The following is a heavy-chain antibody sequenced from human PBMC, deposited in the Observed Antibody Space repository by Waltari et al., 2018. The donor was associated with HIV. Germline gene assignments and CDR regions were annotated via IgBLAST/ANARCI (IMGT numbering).Heavy chain of an antibody. CDR2: ISSRGRTI. J-gene: IGHJ4*01. CDR3: TRLRAGQLWLDY. D-gene: IGHD3-10*01. CDR1: GFIFSNSH. V-gene: IGHV3-11*04. Sequence: QVQLVESGGGLVKPGGSMRLFCAASGFIFSNSHMTWLRQAPRTGLEWISYISSRGRTIYDADSATGRFTTSRHNTKHALYLQMNSLRVEDPAVYYCTRLRAGQLWLDYWCHGTLVIVSS.